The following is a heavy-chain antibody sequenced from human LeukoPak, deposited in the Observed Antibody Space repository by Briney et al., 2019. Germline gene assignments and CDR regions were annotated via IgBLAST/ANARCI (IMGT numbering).Heavy chain of an antibody. CDR3: AKSSGKSFPSSRVFDF. Sequence: PGGSLRLSCAASGFTFSSYAFSWVRRTPGKGPEWVSIVGENTDTHYADSVKGRFTISRDDSNNALYLQMISLRAEDTATYFCAKSSGKSFPSSRVFDFWGQGTLVTVSS. CDR1: GFTFSSYA. V-gene: IGHV3-23*01. CDR2: VGENTDT. D-gene: IGHD6-13*01. J-gene: IGHJ4*02.